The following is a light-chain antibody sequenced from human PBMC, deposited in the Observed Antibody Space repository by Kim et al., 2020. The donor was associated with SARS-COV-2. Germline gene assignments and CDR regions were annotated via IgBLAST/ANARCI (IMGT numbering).Light chain of an antibody. V-gene: IGKV1-27*01. CDR3: HMYNTAPWT. CDR2: AAS. J-gene: IGKJ1*01. Sequence: DIQMTQSPSSLSASVGDRVTITCRASQGISNYLAWYQHKPGKIPRLLIFAASTLHSGVPSRFSGSGSGTDFTLTISSLQPEDVATYYCHMYNTAPWTFGQGTKVDI. CDR1: QGISNY.